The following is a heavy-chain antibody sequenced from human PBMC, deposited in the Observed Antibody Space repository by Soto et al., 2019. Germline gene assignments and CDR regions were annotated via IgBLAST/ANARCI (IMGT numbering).Heavy chain of an antibody. CDR1: SGSISSSNW. V-gene: IGHV4-4*02. CDR2: IYHSGST. D-gene: IGHD6-19*01. Sequence: PSETLSLTCAVSSGSISSSNWWSWVRQPPGKGLEWIGEIYHSGSTNYNPSLKSRVTISVDKSKNQFSLKLSSVTAADTAVYYCASSGWYPRDYFDYWGQGTLVTVSS. J-gene: IGHJ4*02. CDR3: ASSGWYPRDYFDY.